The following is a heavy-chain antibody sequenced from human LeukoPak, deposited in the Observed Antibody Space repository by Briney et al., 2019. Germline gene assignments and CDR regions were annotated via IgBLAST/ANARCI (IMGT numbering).Heavy chain of an antibody. Sequence: SETLSLTCTVSGGSISSYYWSWIRQPPGKGLEWIGYIYYSGSTNYNASLKRRVTISVDTSKNQFSLKLSSVTAADTAVYYCARGNGGGYYYGMDVWGQGTTVTVSS. CDR1: GGSISSYY. CDR3: ARGNGGGYYYGMDV. D-gene: IGHD2-15*01. V-gene: IGHV4-59*01. J-gene: IGHJ6*02. CDR2: IYYSGST.